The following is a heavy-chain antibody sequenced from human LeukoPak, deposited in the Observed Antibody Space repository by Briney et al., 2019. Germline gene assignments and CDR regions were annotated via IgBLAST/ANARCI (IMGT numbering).Heavy chain of an antibody. CDR3: AREGALYYGMDV. CDR2: IYYSGST. V-gene: IGHV4-30-4*01. J-gene: IGHJ6*02. CDR1: GGSISSGDYY. Sequence: SETLSLTCTVSGGSISSGDYYWSWIRQPPGKGLEWIGYIYYSGSTYYNPSLKSRVTISVDTSKNQFSLKLSSVTAADTAVYYYAREGALYYGMDVWGQGTTVTVSS.